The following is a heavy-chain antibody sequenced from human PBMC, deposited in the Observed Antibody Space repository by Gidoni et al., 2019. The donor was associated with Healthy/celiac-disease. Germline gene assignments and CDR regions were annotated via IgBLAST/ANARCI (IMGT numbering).Heavy chain of an antibody. CDR1: GFTFSSYW. CDR2: IKQDGSEK. J-gene: IGHJ6*02. Sequence: EVQLVESGGGLVQRGGSLRLSCAASGFTFSSYWMSWVRQAPGKGLEWVANIKQDGSEKYYVDSVKGRFTISRDNAKNSLYLQMSSLRAEDTAVYYCARDRSRYDFWSGGYGMDVWGQGTTVTVSS. D-gene: IGHD3-3*01. CDR3: ARDRSRYDFWSGGYGMDV. V-gene: IGHV3-7*01.